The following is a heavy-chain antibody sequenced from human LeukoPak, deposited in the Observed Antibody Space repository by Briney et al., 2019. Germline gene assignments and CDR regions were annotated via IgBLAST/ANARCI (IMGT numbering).Heavy chain of an antibody. J-gene: IGHJ4*02. D-gene: IGHD1-26*01. CDR1: GNSLSETS. Sequence: ASVKVSCKVSGNSLSETSIHWVRQAPGQWLEWMGGFEPEDGEPIFAQRFQGRFSMSEDTSTDTAYMELSSLTLEDTAVYYCATADKWDPLDYWGQGTLVTVSS. CDR2: FEPEDGEP. V-gene: IGHV1-24*01. CDR3: ATADKWDPLDY.